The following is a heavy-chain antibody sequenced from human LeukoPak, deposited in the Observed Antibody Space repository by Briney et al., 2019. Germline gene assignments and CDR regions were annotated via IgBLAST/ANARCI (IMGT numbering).Heavy chain of an antibody. Sequence: GGSLRRSCAASEFNFSSYWMIWVRQAPGKGLEWVANIKQDGSETYYVDSVKGRFTISRDNAKNSLYLQMNSLRAEDTAVYFCTRDGMEVWGQGTTVIVSS. CDR1: EFNFSSYW. CDR2: IKQDGSET. CDR3: TRDGMEV. J-gene: IGHJ6*02. V-gene: IGHV3-7*01.